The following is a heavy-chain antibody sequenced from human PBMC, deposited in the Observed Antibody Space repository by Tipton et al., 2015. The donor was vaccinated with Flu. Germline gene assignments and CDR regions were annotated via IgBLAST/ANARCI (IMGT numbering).Heavy chain of an antibody. D-gene: IGHD4-11*01. CDR3: ARRDFSNYVSEPKNWFDP. CDR2: INYSGSN. J-gene: IGHJ5*02. V-gene: IGHV4-61*01. CDR1: GGSVSSASYY. Sequence: TLSLTCTVSGGSVSSASYYWSWIRQPPGKGLEWIGYINYSGSNNYNPSLKSRVTISVDSSKNQFSLRLTSVTAADTAVYYCARRDFSNYVSEPKNWFDPWGQGTLVTVTS.